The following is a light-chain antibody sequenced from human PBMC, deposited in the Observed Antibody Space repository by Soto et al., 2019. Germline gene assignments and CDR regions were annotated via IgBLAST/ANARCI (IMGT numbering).Light chain of an antibody. CDR2: EVS. J-gene: IGLJ1*01. V-gene: IGLV2-14*01. CDR3: SSYITTSTRV. CDR1: SSYVGGYNY. Sequence: QSVLTQPASVSGSPGQSITISCTGTSSYVGGYNYVSWYQQHPGRAPKPLIYEVSNRPSGVSNRFSGSKSGNTASLTISGLQAEDEADYYCSSYITTSTRVFGTGTKVTVL.